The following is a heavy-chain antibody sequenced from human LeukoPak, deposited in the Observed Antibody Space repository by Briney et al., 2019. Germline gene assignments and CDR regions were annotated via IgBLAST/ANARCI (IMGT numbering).Heavy chain of an antibody. CDR1: GGSISSGGYS. CDR2: IYHSGST. Sequence: SQTLSLTCAVSGGSISSGGYSWSWIRQPPGKGLEWIGYIYHSGSTYYNPSLKSRVTISVDRSKNQFSLKLSSVTAADTAVYXXXXXXXXXXGXLLPSGAFDIWGQGTMVTVSS. J-gene: IGHJ3*02. V-gene: IGHV4-30-2*01. CDR3: XXXXXXXXGXLLPSGAFDI.